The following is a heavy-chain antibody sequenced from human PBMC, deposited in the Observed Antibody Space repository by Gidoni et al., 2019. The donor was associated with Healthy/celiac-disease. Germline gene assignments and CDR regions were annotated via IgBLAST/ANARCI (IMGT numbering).Heavy chain of an antibody. J-gene: IGHJ4*02. D-gene: IGHD3-10*01. Sequence: EVQLVESGGGVVQPGGSLRHSGSASGFHVADYAMHWVRQAPGKGLEWVAFISVYGGSTYYADSVKGRFTSSRDNSKNSLYLQMNSRRTEDTAWYYCAKASLDVRGVIITHFDYWGQGTLVTVSS. CDR3: AKASLDVRGVIITHFDY. CDR2: ISVYGGST. V-gene: IGHV3-43*02. CDR1: GFHVADYA.